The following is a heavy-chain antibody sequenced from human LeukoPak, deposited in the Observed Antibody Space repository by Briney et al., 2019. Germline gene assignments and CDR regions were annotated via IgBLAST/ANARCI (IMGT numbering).Heavy chain of an antibody. V-gene: IGHV4-4*02. CDR1: GGSFSSTNW. Sequence: SETLSLTCGVSGGSFSSTNWWTWLRPPPGNGLEWIGEVHLDGRTNFNPSLKSRLTMSVDLSENHVSLKLTSVTAADTAVYYCAREGGFYRPLDYSGQGTLVTVSS. D-gene: IGHD6-25*01. J-gene: IGHJ4*02. CDR2: VHLDGRT. CDR3: AREGGFYRPLDY.